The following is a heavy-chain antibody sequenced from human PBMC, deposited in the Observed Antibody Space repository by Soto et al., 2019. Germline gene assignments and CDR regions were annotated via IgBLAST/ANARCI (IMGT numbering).Heavy chain of an antibody. CDR3: ASQAGYYYGMDV. D-gene: IGHD6-25*01. J-gene: IGHJ6*02. CDR1: VFTLIDYY. Sequence: GWSLRLACASSVFTLIDYYMTWIRQAPGKGLEWISYISSSTYTKYADSVKGRFTISRDNAKNSVHLQMNSLRADDTSVYYCASQAGYYYGMDVWGQGTTVTVSS. CDR2: ISSSTYT. V-gene: IGHV3-11*06.